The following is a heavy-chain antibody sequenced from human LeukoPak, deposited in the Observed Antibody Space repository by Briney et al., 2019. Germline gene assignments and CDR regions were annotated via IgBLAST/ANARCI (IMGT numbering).Heavy chain of an antibody. Sequence: PGGSLRLSCAASGFTFSSYAMSWVRQAPGKGLEWVSAIRAGGGSTFYADSVKGRFTISRDNSKNTLYLQMNSLRAEDTAVYYCAKERVVVINYFDYWGQGTLVTVSS. CDR2: IRAGGGST. CDR3: AKERVVVINYFDY. CDR1: GFTFSSYA. V-gene: IGHV3-23*01. J-gene: IGHJ4*02. D-gene: IGHD3-22*01.